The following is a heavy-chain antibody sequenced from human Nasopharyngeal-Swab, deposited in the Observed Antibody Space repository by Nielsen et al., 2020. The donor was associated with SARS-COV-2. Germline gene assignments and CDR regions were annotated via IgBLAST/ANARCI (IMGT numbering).Heavy chain of an antibody. CDR3: AHLLDSVGYFDS. CDR1: CFSLTTYAVG. D-gene: IGHD5/OR15-5a*01. Sequence: SGPTLAKLTQTLTLTCTISCFSLTTYAVGVGWIRQSPGKTLEWFGVIYWDDDKRYSPSLHSRLTITKDTSKNQVVLILTNVDPVDTATYYCAHLLDSVGYFDSWGLGTLVTVSS. J-gene: IGHJ4*02. CDR2: IYWDDDK. V-gene: IGHV2-5*02.